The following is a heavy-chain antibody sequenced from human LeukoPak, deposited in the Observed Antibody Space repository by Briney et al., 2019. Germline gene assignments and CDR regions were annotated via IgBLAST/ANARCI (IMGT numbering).Heavy chain of an antibody. D-gene: IGHD1-26*01. J-gene: IGHJ4*02. Sequence: SETLSLTCTVSGGSISSSSYYCGWIRQPPGKGLEWIGSIYYSGSTYYNPSLKSRVTISVDTSNNQFSLKLSSVTAADTAVYYCARHLSGSYSGLDYWGQGTLVTVSS. CDR3: ARHLSGSYSGLDY. CDR2: IYYSGST. CDR1: GGSISSSSYY. V-gene: IGHV4-39*01.